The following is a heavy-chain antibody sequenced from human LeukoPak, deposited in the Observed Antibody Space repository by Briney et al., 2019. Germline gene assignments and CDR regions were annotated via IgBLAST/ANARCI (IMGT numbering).Heavy chain of an antibody. J-gene: IGHJ4*02. CDR1: GGSISSGSYY. CDR2: IYTSGSS. D-gene: IGHD3-16*01. V-gene: IGHV4-61*02. CDR3: ARDGGYEGLDY. Sequence: SETLSLTCTVSGGSISSGSYYWSWIRQPAGEGLEWIVRIYTSGSSSYNPSLKSRVTISVDTSKNQVSLKLNSVTAADTAVYYCARDGGYEGLDYWGQGTLVTVSS.